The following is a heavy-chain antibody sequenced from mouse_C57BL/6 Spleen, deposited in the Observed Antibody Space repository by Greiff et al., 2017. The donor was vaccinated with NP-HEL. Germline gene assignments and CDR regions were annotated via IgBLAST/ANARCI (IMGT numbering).Heavy chain of an antibody. J-gene: IGHJ2*01. D-gene: IGHD2-5*01. Sequence: VQLVESGAELLRPGASVKLSCQASGYTFTAYYINWVKQRPGQGLEWIARISPGSGNTYYDEKFKGKATLTAEKSSSTAYMQISSLTSEDSAVYVCARAYSNYDYFDYWGQGTTLTVSA. CDR3: ARAYSNYDYFDY. CDR1: GYTFTAYY. CDR2: ISPGSGNT. V-gene: IGHV1-76*01.